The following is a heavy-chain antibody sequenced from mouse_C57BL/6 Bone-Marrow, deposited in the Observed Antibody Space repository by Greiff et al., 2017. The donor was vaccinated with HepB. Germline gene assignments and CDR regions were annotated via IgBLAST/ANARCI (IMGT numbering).Heavy chain of an antibody. CDR2: IYPGDGDT. CDR1: GYAFSSYR. V-gene: IGHV1-80*01. D-gene: IGHD2-1*01. J-gene: IGHJ2*01. CDR3: ARGVTGFDY. Sequence: GQLQPSGAGLVKPGAFGEDSCKASGYAFSSYRKNWVEQRAGKGLEWIGQIYPGDGDTNYNGKFKGKATLTADKSSSTAYMQLSSLTSEDSAVYFCARGVTGFDYWGQGTTLTVSS.